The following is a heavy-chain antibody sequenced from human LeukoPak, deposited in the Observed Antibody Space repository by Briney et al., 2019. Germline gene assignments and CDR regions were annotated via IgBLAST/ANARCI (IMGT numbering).Heavy chain of an antibody. CDR3: ARIVGYSYGHIDY. D-gene: IGHD5-18*01. V-gene: IGHV4-31*03. CDR1: GGSISSGGYY. Sequence: SQTLSLTCTVSGGSISSGGYYWNWIRQHPGKGLEWIGYIYNSGSTYYNPSLKSRSTISLDTSKNQISLKLSSVIAADTAVYYCARIVGYSYGHIDYWGQGSLVIVSS. J-gene: IGHJ4*02. CDR2: IYNSGST.